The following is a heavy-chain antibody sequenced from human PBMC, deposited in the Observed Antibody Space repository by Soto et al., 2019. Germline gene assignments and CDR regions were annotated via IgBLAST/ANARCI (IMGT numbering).Heavy chain of an antibody. Sequence: PSETLSLTCTVSGGSISGGGYYWSWIRQHPGKGLEWIGFISDSGSTYYNPSLKSRVTISVDTSRNQFSLNLNSVTAADTAVYYCEKDTLHGWFDPWGQGNLVTVSS. CDR1: GGSISGGGYY. J-gene: IGHJ5*02. V-gene: IGHV4-31*03. CDR3: EKDTLHGWFDP. D-gene: IGHD4-4*01. CDR2: ISDSGST.